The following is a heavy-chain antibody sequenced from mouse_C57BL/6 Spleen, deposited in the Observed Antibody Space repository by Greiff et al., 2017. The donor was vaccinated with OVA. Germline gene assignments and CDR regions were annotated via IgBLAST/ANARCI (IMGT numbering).Heavy chain of an antibody. CDR2: IYPGSGGT. Sequence: VQLQQSGTVLARPGASVKLSCKASGYTFTSYWMHWVKQRPGRGLEWIGAIYPGSGGTSYNQKFKGKAKLTAVTSASTAYMELSSLTNEDSAVYYCTRGAMDYWGQGTSVTVSS. CDR3: TRGAMDY. CDR1: GYTFTSYW. V-gene: IGHV1-5*01. J-gene: IGHJ4*01.